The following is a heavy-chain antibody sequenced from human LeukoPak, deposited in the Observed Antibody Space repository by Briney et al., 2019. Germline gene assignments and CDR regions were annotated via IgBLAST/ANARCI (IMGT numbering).Heavy chain of an antibody. CDR2: ISYDGGSK. Sequence: GGSLRLSCGASGFTFSSNVMHWVRQAPGRGLEWVAMISYDGGSKYYADSVKGRFSISRDNSKNTLHLEMNSLRTEDTAVYYCARHQTGLELGSWGQGTLVTVST. CDR3: ARHQTGLELGS. J-gene: IGHJ5*02. V-gene: IGHV3-30-3*01. D-gene: IGHD1-7*01. CDR1: GFTFSSNV.